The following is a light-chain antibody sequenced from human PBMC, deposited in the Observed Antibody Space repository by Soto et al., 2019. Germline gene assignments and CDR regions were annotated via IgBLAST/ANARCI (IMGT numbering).Light chain of an antibody. J-gene: IGKJ1*01. CDR1: QSVSSTY. Sequence: EIVLTQSPDTLSLFPGERATLSCRASQSVSSTYLAWYQQKPGQAPGPLISAASSRATGTPDRFSGSGSGTDFTLTISRLEPEDFAVYYCQQYGSSRWTFGQGTKVDIK. CDR3: QQYGSSRWT. CDR2: AAS. V-gene: IGKV3-20*01.